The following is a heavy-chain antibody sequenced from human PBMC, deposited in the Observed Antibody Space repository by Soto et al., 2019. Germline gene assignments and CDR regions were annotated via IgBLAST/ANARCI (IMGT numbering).Heavy chain of an antibody. CDR1: GGSISSGGYY. CDR2: IYYSGST. J-gene: IGHJ5*02. V-gene: IGHV4-31*03. Sequence: LSLTCTVSGGSISSGGYYWSWIRQHPGKGLEWIGYIYYSGSTYYNPSLKSRVTISVDTSKNQFSLKLSSVTAADTAVYYCARGRAAAGSNWFDPWGQGTLVTVSS. D-gene: IGHD6-13*01. CDR3: ARGRAAAGSNWFDP.